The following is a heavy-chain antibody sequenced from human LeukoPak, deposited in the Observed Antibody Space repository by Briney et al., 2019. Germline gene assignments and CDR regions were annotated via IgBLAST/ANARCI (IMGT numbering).Heavy chain of an antibody. CDR1: GGSLSSSSYY. Sequence: SETLSLTCTVSGGSLSSSSYYWGWLRQPPGTGLEWIGSIYYSGSTYYNPSLKSRVTISVDTSKNQFSLKLSSVTAADTAVYYCARHANGYFDWLWPRGYFDYWGQGTLVTVSS. CDR3: ARHANGYFDWLWPRGYFDY. CDR2: IYYSGST. V-gene: IGHV4-39*01. D-gene: IGHD3-9*01. J-gene: IGHJ4*02.